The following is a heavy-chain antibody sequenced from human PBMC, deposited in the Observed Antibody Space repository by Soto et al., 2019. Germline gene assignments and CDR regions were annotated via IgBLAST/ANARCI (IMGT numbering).Heavy chain of an antibody. D-gene: IGHD4-17*01. V-gene: IGHV3-33*01. Sequence: GGSLRLSCAASGFTFSSYGMHWVRQAPGKGLEWVAVIWYDGSNKYYADSVKGRFTISRDNSKNTLYLQMNSLRAEDTAVYYCARDLIRVPTTVTTWFYYYGMDVWGQGTTVTVSS. J-gene: IGHJ6*02. CDR3: ARDLIRVPTTVTTWFYYYGMDV. CDR1: GFTFSSYG. CDR2: IWYDGSNK.